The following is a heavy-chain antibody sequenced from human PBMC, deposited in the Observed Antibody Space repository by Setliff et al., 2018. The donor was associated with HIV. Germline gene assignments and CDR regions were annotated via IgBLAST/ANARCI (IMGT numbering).Heavy chain of an antibody. CDR1: GYTFTSYG. Sequence: ASVKVSCKASGYTFTSYGVSWVRQAPGQGLEWMGLISGYNGWTKYPQKFQGRVTMTTDTSTSTVYMELTSLRSEDTAVYYCARVGEYSYKDWGQGTLVTVSS. J-gene: IGHJ4*02. CDR2: ISGYNGWT. CDR3: ARVGEYSYKD. V-gene: IGHV1-18*01. D-gene: IGHD5-18*01.